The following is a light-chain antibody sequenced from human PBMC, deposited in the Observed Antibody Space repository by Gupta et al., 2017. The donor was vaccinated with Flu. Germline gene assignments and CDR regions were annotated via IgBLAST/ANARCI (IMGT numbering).Light chain of an antibody. V-gene: IGKV3-20*01. CDR1: QSVSSTY. J-gene: IGKJ1*01. Sequence: GTLYLSPGERATLSCRTSQSVSSTYLAWYQQKPGQAPRLLIFGASSRATGIPDRFSGSGSGTDFALTISRLEPEDFAVYYCQQDGCSPRTFGQGTKVEIK. CDR2: GAS. CDR3: QQDGCSPRT.